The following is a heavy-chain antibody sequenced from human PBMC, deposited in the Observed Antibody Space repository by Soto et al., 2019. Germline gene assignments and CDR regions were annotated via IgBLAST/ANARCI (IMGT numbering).Heavy chain of an antibody. CDR2: IYYSGST. J-gene: IGHJ6*02. CDR3: ARVSIPTGYYYYYGMDV. CDR1: GGSVGSGSYY. V-gene: IGHV4-61*01. Sequence: SETLSLTCTVSGGSVGSGSYYWMWIRQPPGKGLEWIGYIYYSGSTNYNPSLKSRVTISVDTSKNQFSLKLSSVTAADTAVYYCARVSIPTGYYYYYGMDVWGQGTTVTVSS. D-gene: IGHD3-3*01.